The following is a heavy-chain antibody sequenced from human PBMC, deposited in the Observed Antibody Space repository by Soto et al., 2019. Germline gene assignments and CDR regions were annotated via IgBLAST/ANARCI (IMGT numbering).Heavy chain of an antibody. V-gene: IGHV1-3*01. J-gene: IGHJ4*02. CDR3: ARPYSNSWSTYFDY. D-gene: IGHD6-13*01. CDR2: INAGNGDT. CDR1: GYSFTTYF. Sequence: ASVKVSCKTSGYSFTTYFMHWVRQAPGQRLEWMGWINAGNGDTKYSQQFQGRVTIARDTSASTTYMELSSLRSEDTAVYYCARPYSNSWSTYFDYWGQGTLVTVSS.